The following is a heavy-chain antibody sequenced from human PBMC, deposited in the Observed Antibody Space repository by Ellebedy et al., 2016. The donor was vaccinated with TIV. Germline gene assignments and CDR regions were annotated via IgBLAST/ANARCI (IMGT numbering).Heavy chain of an antibody. CDR1: GFTFSSYA. CDR2: ISYDGSNK. V-gene: IGHV3-30-3*01. Sequence: PGGSLRLSCAASGFTFSSYAMHWVRQAPGKGLEWVAVISYDGSNKYYADSVKGRFTISRDNSKNTLYLQMNSLRAEDTAVYYCAREMDVDTAMVTYMVAAPYFDYWGQGTLVTVSS. D-gene: IGHD5-18*01. CDR3: AREMDVDTAMVTYMVAAPYFDY. J-gene: IGHJ4*02.